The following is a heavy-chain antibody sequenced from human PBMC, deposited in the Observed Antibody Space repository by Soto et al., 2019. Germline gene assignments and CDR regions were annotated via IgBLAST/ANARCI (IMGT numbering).Heavy chain of an antibody. CDR2: IYYSGST. CDR3: ARPVVGSYDFWSGYTRDYFDY. J-gene: IGHJ4*02. CDR1: GGSISSSSYY. V-gene: IGHV4-39*01. D-gene: IGHD3-3*01. Sequence: SETLSLTCTVSGGSISSSSYYWGWIRQPPGKGLEWIGSIYYSGSTYYNPSLKSRVTISVDTSKNQFSLKLSSVTAADTAVYYCARPVVGSYDFWSGYTRDYFDYWGQGTLVTVSS.